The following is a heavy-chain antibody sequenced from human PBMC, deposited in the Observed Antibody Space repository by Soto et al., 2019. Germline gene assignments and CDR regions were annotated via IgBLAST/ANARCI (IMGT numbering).Heavy chain of an antibody. CDR2: IIPILGIA. D-gene: IGHD3-16*01. J-gene: IGHJ6*02. CDR3: ARQLGGNGKDV. V-gene: IGHV1-69*02. Sequence: QVQLVQSGAEVKKPGSSVKVSCKASGGTFSSCTITWVRQAPGQGLEWMGRIIPILGIANYAQKFQGRVTITADKSTSTAYMELSSLRSEDTAVYYCARQLGGNGKDVWGQGTTVTVSS. CDR1: GGTFSSCT.